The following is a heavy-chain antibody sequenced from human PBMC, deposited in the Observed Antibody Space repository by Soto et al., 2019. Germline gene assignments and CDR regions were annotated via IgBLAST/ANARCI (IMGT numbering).Heavy chain of an antibody. D-gene: IGHD3-10*01. CDR1: GGSISSGGYY. Sequence: TLSLTCTVSGGSISSGGYYWSWIRQHPGKGLEWIGYIYYSGSTYYNPSLKSRVTISVDTSKNQFSLKLSSVTAADTAVYYCARDSHYYGSGLYGMDVWGQGTTVTVSS. CDR2: IYYSGST. V-gene: IGHV4-31*03. J-gene: IGHJ6*02. CDR3: ARDSHYYGSGLYGMDV.